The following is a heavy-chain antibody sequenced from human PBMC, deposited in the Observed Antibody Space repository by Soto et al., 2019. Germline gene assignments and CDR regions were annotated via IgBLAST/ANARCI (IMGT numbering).Heavy chain of an antibody. J-gene: IGHJ4*02. V-gene: IGHV3-74*01. D-gene: IGHD6-25*01. Sequence: EAQLVESGGGLVQPGGSLRLSCTASGLTFSNYWVHWVRQTPGKGLVWVSRIDSDGSSTTYADSVKGRFTTSRDNAKNTPYLQMNSLRAEDTAVYYCTREVSAVFDYWGQGTLVTVSS. CDR1: GLTFSNYW. CDR2: IDSDGSST. CDR3: TREVSAVFDY.